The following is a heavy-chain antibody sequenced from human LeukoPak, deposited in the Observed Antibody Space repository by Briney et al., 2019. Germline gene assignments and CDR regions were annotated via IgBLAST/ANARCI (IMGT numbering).Heavy chain of an antibody. Sequence: PGGSLRLSCAASGFTFSSYAMNWVRQAPGKGLEWVSTISNRGGGTDYADSVKGRFTISRDNSKNTLYLQMNSLRGEDTAVYYCAKDPPRSRAIVDAFDIWGQGTMVTVSS. V-gene: IGHV3-23*01. D-gene: IGHD3-22*01. J-gene: IGHJ3*02. CDR2: ISNRGGGT. CDR3: AKDPPRSRAIVDAFDI. CDR1: GFTFSSYA.